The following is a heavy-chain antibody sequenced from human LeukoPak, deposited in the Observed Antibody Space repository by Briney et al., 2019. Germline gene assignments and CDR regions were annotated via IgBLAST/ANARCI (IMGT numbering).Heavy chain of an antibody. V-gene: IGHV3-21*04. D-gene: IGHD3-22*01. CDR1: GFTFSSYS. J-gene: IGHJ4*02. CDR3: ARGDPYDTTGYPSDY. CDR2: ISSSSSYI. Sequence: PGGSLRLSCAASGFTFSSYSMNWVRQAPGKGLEWVSSISSSSSYIYYADSVKGRFTISRDNAKNSLYLQMNSLTADDTAVYYCARGDPYDTTGYPSDYWGQGTLVTVSS.